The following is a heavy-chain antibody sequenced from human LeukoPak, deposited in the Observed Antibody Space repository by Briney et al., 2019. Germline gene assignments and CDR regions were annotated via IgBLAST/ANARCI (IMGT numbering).Heavy chain of an antibody. CDR2: INPNSGGT. V-gene: IGHV1-2*02. J-gene: IGHJ5*02. Sequence: ASVNVSCKASVYTFTVYYMHWVRQAPGQGLEWMGWINPNSGGTNYAQKFQDRVTMTRGTSISTAYMELSRLRSDDTAVYYCATYYYGSGSYYRFDPWGQGTLVTVSS. CDR3: ATYYYGSGSYYRFDP. D-gene: IGHD3-10*01. CDR1: VYTFTVYY.